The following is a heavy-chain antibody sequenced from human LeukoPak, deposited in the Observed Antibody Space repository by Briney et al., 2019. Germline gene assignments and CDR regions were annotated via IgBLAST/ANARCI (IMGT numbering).Heavy chain of an antibody. V-gene: IGHV1-2*06. CDR1: GYTFTGNF. Sequence: ASVKVSXKASGYTFTGNFMHWVRQAPGQGLEWMGLINPDSGGANYAQNFQGRVTMTRDTSISTVYMELSRLRSDDTAVYYCARGTDCSGGSCLDYWGQGTLVTVSS. CDR2: INPDSGGA. J-gene: IGHJ4*02. D-gene: IGHD2-15*01. CDR3: ARGTDCSGGSCLDY.